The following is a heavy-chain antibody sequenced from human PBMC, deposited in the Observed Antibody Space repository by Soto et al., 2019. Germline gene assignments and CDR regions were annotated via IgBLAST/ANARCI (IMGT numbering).Heavy chain of an antibody. J-gene: IGHJ4*02. D-gene: IGHD6-13*01. Sequence: QVQLVESGGGVVQPGRSLRLSCAASGFTFRSYAMDWVRQAPGKGLEWVAVISYAGTNKYYADSVKGRFTISRDNSKNTLSLQMNSLRPEDTAVYYCARGDSNSWSDYWGQGTLVTVSS. CDR3: ARGDSNSWSDY. V-gene: IGHV3-30*01. CDR2: ISYAGTNK. CDR1: GFTFRSYA.